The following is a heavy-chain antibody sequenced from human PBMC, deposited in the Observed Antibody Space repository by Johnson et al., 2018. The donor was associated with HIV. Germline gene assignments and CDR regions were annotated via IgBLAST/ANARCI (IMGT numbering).Heavy chain of an antibody. CDR3: ARDQNIVGANDGFDI. V-gene: IGHV3-30-3*01. CDR1: GFTFRSYA. J-gene: IGHJ3*02. D-gene: IGHD1-26*01. CDR2: VSYHGSNK. Sequence: QVQLVESGGGVVQPGRSLRLSCAASGFTFRSYAMHWVRQAPGKGLEWVAVVSYHGSNKYYADSVKGRFTISRDNSKNTLYLQMNTLRAEDTAVYYCARDQNIVGANDGFDIWGQGTMVTVSS.